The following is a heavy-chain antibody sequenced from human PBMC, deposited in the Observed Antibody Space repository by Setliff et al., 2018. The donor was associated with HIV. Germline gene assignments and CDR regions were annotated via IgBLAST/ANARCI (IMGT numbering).Heavy chain of an antibody. CDR3: ARIFGDQGYYYGMDV. V-gene: IGHV4-61*08. J-gene: IGHJ6*02. D-gene: IGHD3-3*01. Sequence: SETLSLTCTVSGGSISSGDYYWSWIRQPPGKGLEWIGYIHYSGSTNYNPSLKSRVTISVDTSKNQFSLKLSSVIAADTAVYYCARIFGDQGYYYGMDVWGQGTTVTVSS. CDR1: GGSISSGDYY. CDR2: IHYSGST.